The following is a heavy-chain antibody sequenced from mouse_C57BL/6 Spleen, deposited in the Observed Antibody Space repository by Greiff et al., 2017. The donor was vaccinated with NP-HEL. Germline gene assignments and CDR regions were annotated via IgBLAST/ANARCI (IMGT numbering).Heavy chain of an antibody. D-gene: IGHD1-1*01. CDR3: ARCDGSSPYWYFDV. Sequence: VKLQESGAELARPGASVKLSCKASGYTFTSYGISWVKQRTGQGLEWIGEIYPRSGNTYYNEKFKGKATLTADKSSSTAYMELRSLTSEDSAVYFCARCDGSSPYWYFDVWGTGTTVTVSS. J-gene: IGHJ1*03. CDR2: IYPRSGNT. V-gene: IGHV1-81*01. CDR1: GYTFTSYG.